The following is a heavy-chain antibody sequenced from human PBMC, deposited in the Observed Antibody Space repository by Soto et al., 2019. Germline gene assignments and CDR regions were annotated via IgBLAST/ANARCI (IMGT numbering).Heavy chain of an antibody. CDR1: GGTFSSYT. Sequence: QVQLVQSGAEVEKPGSSVKVSCKASGGTFSSYTISWVRQAPGQGLEWMGRIIPILGIANYAQKFQGRVTITADKSTSTAYMELSSLRSEDTAVYYCAREDYGRQYYFDYWGQGTLVTVSS. J-gene: IGHJ4*02. V-gene: IGHV1-69*08. CDR3: AREDYGRQYYFDY. D-gene: IGHD3-16*01. CDR2: IIPILGIA.